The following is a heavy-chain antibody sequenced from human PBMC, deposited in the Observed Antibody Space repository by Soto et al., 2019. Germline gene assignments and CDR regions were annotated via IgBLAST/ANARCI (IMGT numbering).Heavy chain of an antibody. CDR2: INHSGST. V-gene: IGHV4-34*01. CDR1: GGSFSGYY. D-gene: IGHD6-13*01. CDR3: ARGSSWLDAFDI. Sequence: SETLSLTCAVYGGSFSGYYWSWIRQPPGKGLEWIGEINHSGSTNYNPSLKSRVTISVDTSKNQFSLKLSSVTAADTAVYYCARGSSWLDAFDIWGQGTIVTVS. J-gene: IGHJ3*02.